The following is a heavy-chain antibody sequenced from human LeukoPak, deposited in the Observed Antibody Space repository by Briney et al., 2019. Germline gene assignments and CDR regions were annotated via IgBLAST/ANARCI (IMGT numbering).Heavy chain of an antibody. V-gene: IGHV3-20*04. CDR2: INWNGGST. J-gene: IGHJ5*02. D-gene: IGHD6-19*01. Sequence: PGGSLRLSCAASGFTFDDYGMSWVRQAPGKGLEWVSGINWNGGSTGYADSVKGRFTISRGNAKNSLYLQMNSLRAEDTALYYCARRGGWYSRANWFDPWGQGTQVTVSS. CDR1: GFTFDDYG. CDR3: ARRGGWYSRANWFDP.